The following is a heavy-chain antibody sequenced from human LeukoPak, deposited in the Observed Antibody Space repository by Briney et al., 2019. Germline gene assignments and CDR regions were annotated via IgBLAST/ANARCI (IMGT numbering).Heavy chain of an antibody. J-gene: IGHJ4*02. V-gene: IGHV3-21*01. Sequence: GGSLRLSCAASGFTFSSYTINWVRQPPGKGLEWVASINSGSNYIFYADSVKGRFTISRDNAKNSLSLQMNILRAEHTACYYFSRGRGGRVGVAAKYLDFWGQGTLVTVSS. CDR2: INSGSNYI. D-gene: IGHD2-21*02. CDR1: GFTFSSYT. CDR3: SRGRGGRVGVAAKYLDF.